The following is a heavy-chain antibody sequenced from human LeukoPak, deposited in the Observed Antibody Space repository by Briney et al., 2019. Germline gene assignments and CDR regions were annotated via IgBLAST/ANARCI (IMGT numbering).Heavy chain of an antibody. CDR3: ARGPSGYHNT. CDR1: GFTFSDYW. V-gene: IGHV3-74*01. CDR2: INSDGSST. D-gene: IGHD5-12*01. J-gene: IGHJ4*02. Sequence: GGSLRLSCEASGFTFSDYWMHWARQAPGKGLVWVSRINSDGSSTTYADSVKGRFTISRDNSKNTLYLQMNSLRAEDTAVYYCARGPSGYHNTGGQGTLVTVSS.